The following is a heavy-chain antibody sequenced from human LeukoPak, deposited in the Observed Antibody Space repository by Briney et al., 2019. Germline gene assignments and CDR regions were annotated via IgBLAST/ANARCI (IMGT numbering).Heavy chain of an antibody. D-gene: IGHD3-22*01. V-gene: IGHV3-9*01. CDR1: GFTFDDYA. CDR3: AKPPGYYDSSGQDY. J-gene: IGHJ4*02. Sequence: PGGSLRLSCAASGFTFDDYAMHWVRQAPGKGLEWVSGISWNSGSIGYADSVKGRFTISRDNAKNSLYLQMNSLRAEDTAVYYCAKPPGYYDSSGQDYWGQGTLVTVSS. CDR2: ISWNSGSI.